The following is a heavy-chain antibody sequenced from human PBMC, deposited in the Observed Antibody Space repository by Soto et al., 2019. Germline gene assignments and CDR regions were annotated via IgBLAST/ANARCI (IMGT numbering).Heavy chain of an antibody. V-gene: IGHV3-21*01. J-gene: IGHJ4*02. CDR3: VGEVAVAGTGGFDY. CDR1: GFTFSSYS. CDR2: ISSSSSYI. D-gene: IGHD6-19*01. Sequence: GGSLRLSCAASGFTFSSYSMNWVRQAPGKGLEWVSSISSSSSYIYYADSVKGRFTISRDNAKNALYLQMNSLRAEDTAVYYCVGEVAVAGTGGFDYWGQGTLVTVSS.